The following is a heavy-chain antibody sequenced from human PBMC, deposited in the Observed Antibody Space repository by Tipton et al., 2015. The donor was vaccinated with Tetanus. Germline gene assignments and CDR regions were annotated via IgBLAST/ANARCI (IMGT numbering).Heavy chain of an antibody. CDR3: AKDRAAGGMGEVDY. D-gene: IGHD6-13*01. V-gene: IGHV3-53*01. CDR1: GFTVSSSY. Sequence: SLRLSCAASGFTVSSSYMSWVRQAPGKGLEWVSAIYSGGSTYYADSVKGRFTISRDNSRNTLYLQMNSLRAEDTAVYYCAKDRAAGGMGEVDYYGLGTLVTVSS. CDR2: IYSGGST. J-gene: IGHJ4*02.